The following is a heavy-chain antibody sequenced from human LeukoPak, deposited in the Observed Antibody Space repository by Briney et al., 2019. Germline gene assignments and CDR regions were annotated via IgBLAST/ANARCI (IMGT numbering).Heavy chain of an antibody. CDR1: GFTFSNLD. J-gene: IGHJ4*02. D-gene: IGHD6-13*01. V-gene: IGHV3-23*01. Sequence: GGSLRLPCAASGFTFSNLDMSWVRQAPGKGLEWVSRISGSGGNTYYADSVKGRFTISRDNSKNTLYLQMNSLRAEDAALYYCATGITKAGTDYWGQGTLVTVSS. CDR3: ATGITKAGTDY. CDR2: ISGSGGNT.